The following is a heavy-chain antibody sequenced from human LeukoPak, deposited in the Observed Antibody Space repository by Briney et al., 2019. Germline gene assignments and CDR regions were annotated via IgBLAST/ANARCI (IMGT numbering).Heavy chain of an antibody. Sequence: GGSLRLSCAASGFTFSSYSMNWVRQAPGKGLEWVSSISSSSSYIYYADSVKGRFTISRDNAKNSLYLQMNSLRAEDTALYYCARWMSGSNWGFDHWGQGTLVTVSS. D-gene: IGHD5-24*01. CDR1: GFTFSSYS. V-gene: IGHV3-21*04. J-gene: IGHJ4*02. CDR2: ISSSSSYI. CDR3: ARWMSGSNWGFDH.